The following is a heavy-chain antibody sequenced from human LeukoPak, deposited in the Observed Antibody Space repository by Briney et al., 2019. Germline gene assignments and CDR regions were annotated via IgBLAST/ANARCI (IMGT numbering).Heavy chain of an antibody. D-gene: IGHD3-9*01. CDR3: ARAQKEYDILTGYYVDY. Sequence: PSETLSLTCAVYGGSFSGYYWSWIRQPPGKGLEWIGEINHSGSTNYNPSLKSRVTISVDTSKNQFSLKLSSVTAADTAVYYCARAQKEYDILTGYYVDYWGQGTLVTVSS. J-gene: IGHJ4*02. CDR1: GGSFSGYY. V-gene: IGHV4-34*01. CDR2: INHSGST.